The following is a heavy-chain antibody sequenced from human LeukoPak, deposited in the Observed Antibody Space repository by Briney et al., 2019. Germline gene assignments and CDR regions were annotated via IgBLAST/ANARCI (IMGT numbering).Heavy chain of an antibody. Sequence: SETLSLTCAVPGGSFSGYYWRWIRQPPGKRLEWIGEINHRGSTNYNPSVSSRITISVDTAKSRFPLKLSSVTAADTAVYYCARGRAPVVGVSYRYNYYYYYYIDVWGKGTTVTVSS. J-gene: IGHJ6*03. CDR1: GGSFSGYY. V-gene: IGHV4-34*01. CDR3: ARGRAPVVGVSYRYNYYYYYYIDV. CDR2: INHRGST. D-gene: IGHD3-16*02.